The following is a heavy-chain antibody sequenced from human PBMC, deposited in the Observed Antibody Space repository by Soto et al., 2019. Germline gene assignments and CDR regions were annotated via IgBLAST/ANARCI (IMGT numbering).Heavy chain of an antibody. Sequence: GGSLRLSCAASGFTISDYGMNWVRQAPGKGLEWVAAISGSAGNTYYADSVKGRFSTSRDNSKSTLYLEMNSLRVEDTAIYYCAKTFGSNWLPEYWGQGTLVTVSS. CDR2: ISGSAGNT. J-gene: IGHJ4*02. D-gene: IGHD6-13*01. V-gene: IGHV3-23*01. CDR1: GFTISDYG. CDR3: AKTFGSNWLPEY.